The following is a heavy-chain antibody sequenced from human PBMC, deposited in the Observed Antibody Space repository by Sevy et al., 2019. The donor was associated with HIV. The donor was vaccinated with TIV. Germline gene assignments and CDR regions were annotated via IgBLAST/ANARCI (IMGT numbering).Heavy chain of an antibody. Sequence: GESLKISCAASGFPFTTYAVHWVRQAPGKGLEWLAVISFNGGNKFYADSVRGRFPISRDNSGNTMYLQMNSLRVEDTAMYYCARDVSGGERLGQLSAYFDYWGQGTLVTVSS. V-gene: IGHV3-30-3*01. CDR2: ISFNGGNK. D-gene: IGHD3-16*02. CDR1: GFPFTTYA. CDR3: ARDVSGGERLGQLSAYFDY. J-gene: IGHJ4*02.